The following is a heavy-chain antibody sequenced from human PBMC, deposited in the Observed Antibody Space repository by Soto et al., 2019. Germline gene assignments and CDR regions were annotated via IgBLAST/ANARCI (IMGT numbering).Heavy chain of an antibody. CDR1: GYTFTSYY. V-gene: IGHV1-46*01. CDR2: INPSGGST. J-gene: IGHJ5*02. Sequence: ASVKVSCKASGYTFTSYYMHWVRQAPGQGLKWMGIINPSGGSTSYAQKFQGRVTMTRDTSTSTVYMELSSLRSEDTAVYYCARGTNTYYYDSSGYYRWFDPWGQGTLVTVSS. D-gene: IGHD3-22*01. CDR3: ARGTNTYYYDSSGYYRWFDP.